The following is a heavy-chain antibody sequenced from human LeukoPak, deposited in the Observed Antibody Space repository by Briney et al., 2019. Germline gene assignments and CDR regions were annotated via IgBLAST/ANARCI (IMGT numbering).Heavy chain of an antibody. V-gene: IGHV3-48*03. CDR2: ISSSGSTI. CDR1: GFTFSTYE. D-gene: IGHD2-15*01. CDR3: AREVLYSFDY. J-gene: IGHJ4*02. Sequence: GGSLRLSCAASGFTFSTYEMIWVRQAPGKGLEWVSYISSSGSTIYYADSVKGRFTISRDNGKTSLYLQMNGLRAEDTAVYYCAREVLYSFDYWGQGTLVTVSS.